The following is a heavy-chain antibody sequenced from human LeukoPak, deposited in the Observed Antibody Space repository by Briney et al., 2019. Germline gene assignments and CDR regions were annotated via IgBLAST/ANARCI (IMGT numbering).Heavy chain of an antibody. CDR1: GFTFSTYA. J-gene: IGHJ6*02. D-gene: IGHD3-22*01. CDR2: ISTNSSNI. CDR3: ARGGSGYGDYYYFYGMDV. Sequence: GGSLRLSCAASGFTFSTYAMNWVRQAPGKGLEWVSYISTNSSNIYYADSVKGRFTISRDNAKNSLYLQMNSLRDEDTAVHYCARGGSGYGDYYYFYGMDVWGQGTTVTVSS. V-gene: IGHV3-48*02.